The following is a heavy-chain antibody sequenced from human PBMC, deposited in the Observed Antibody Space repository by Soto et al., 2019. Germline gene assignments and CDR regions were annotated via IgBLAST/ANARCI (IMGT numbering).Heavy chain of an antibody. CDR3: ATDLFPDYFVAWVTFRPAVY. V-gene: IGHV1-24*01. J-gene: IGHJ4*02. Sequence: ASVKVSCKVSGYTLTELSMHWVRQAPGKGLEWMGVFDAEDGAASYAQNFQGRVTMTVDTSTDTAYMEVTSLRSEDTAVYYCATDLFPDYFVAWVTFRPAVYWGQGTQVTV. CDR1: GYTLTELS. CDR2: FDAEDGAA. D-gene: IGHD2-2*01.